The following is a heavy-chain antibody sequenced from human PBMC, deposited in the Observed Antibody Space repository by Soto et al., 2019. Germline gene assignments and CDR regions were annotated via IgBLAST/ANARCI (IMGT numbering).Heavy chain of an antibody. CDR2: ISAYNGNT. V-gene: IGHV1-18*01. CDR3: ARDHPPYCSGGSCYSGWFDP. J-gene: IGHJ5*02. Sequence: ASVKVSCKASGYTFTSYGISWVRQAPGQGLEWMGWISAYNGNTNYAQKLQGRVTMTTDTSTSTAYMELRSLRSDDTAVYYCARDHPPYCSGGSCYSGWFDPWGQGTLVTVSS. CDR1: GYTFTSYG. D-gene: IGHD2-15*01.